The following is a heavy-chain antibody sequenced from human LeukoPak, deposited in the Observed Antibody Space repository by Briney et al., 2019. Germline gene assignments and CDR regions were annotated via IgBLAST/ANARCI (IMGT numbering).Heavy chain of an antibody. CDR1: GFNFSSYA. CDR2: FSGSGGTT. V-gene: IGHV3-23*01. Sequence: PGGSLRLSCAASGFNFSSYAMNWVRQAPGRGLEWVSGFSGSGGTTYYADSVKGRFTISRDNSKNTLYLQMNSLRAEDTAVYYCANGNRCTSPNCLGYYYFYMDVWGKGTTVTVSS. CDR3: ANGNRCTSPNCLGYYYFYMDV. D-gene: IGHD2-8*01. J-gene: IGHJ6*03.